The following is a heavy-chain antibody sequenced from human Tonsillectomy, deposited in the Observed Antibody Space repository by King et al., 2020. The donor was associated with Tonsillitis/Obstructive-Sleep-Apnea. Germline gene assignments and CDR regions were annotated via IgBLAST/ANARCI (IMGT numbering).Heavy chain of an antibody. CDR3: AKDRGGDYGDNHLDY. D-gene: IGHD4-17*01. J-gene: IGHJ4*02. CDR1: GFTFSGYG. Sequence: VQLVESGGGVVQPGRSLRLSCAASGFTFSGYGMHWVRQTPGKGLEWVAFISYDGTNKYYGDSVKGRFTISRDNSKNKLYLQMNSLRAEDTAVYYCAKDRGGDYGDNHLDYWGQGTLVTVSS. V-gene: IGHV3-30*18. CDR2: ISYDGTNK.